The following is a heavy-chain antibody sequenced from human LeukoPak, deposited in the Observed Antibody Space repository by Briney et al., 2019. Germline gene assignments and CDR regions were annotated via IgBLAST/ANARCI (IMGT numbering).Heavy chain of an antibody. J-gene: IGHJ4*02. D-gene: IGHD5-12*01. CDR1: GGSISTYY. CDR2: IYVSGNT. Sequence: SETLSLTCNVSGGSISTYYWSWVRQSAGRGLEWIGRIYVSGNTNDNPSLRSRVAMSVDKSKNQFFLNLSSVTAADTAVYYCVRENNIGGASDFSGQGTLVTASS. CDR3: VRENNIGGASDF. V-gene: IGHV4-4*07.